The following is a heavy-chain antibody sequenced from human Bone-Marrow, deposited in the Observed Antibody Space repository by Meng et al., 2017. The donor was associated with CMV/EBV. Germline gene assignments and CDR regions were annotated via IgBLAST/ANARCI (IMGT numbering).Heavy chain of an antibody. CDR2: ISSSGSTI. V-gene: IGHV3-11*01. Sequence: GGYLRLCRAASGFTFRDYYMSWIRQAPGKGLEWVSYISSSGSTIYYADSVKGRFTISRDNAKNSLYLQMNSLRAEDTAVYYCARESYCSSTSCYFAYYYYYGMDVWGQGTTVTVSS. CDR3: ARESYCSSTSCYFAYYYYYGMDV. CDR1: GFTFRDYY. J-gene: IGHJ6*02. D-gene: IGHD2-2*01.